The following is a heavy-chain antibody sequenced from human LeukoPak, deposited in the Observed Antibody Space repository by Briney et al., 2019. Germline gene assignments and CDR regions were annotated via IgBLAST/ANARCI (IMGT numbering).Heavy chain of an antibody. Sequence: EASVKVSCKASGGTFSSYAISWVRQAPGQGLEWMGGIIPIFGTANYAQKFQGRVTITTDESTSTAYMELSSLRSEDTAVYYCAREYILTGYYTPNYFDYWGQGTLVTVSS. CDR3: AREYILTGYYTPNYFDY. CDR1: GGTFSSYA. CDR2: IIPIFGTA. J-gene: IGHJ4*02. D-gene: IGHD3-9*01. V-gene: IGHV1-69*05.